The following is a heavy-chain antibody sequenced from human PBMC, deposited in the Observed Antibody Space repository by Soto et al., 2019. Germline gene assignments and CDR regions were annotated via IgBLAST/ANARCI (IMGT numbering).Heavy chain of an antibody. CDR1: GDSVSSNSAA. J-gene: IGHJ6*02. D-gene: IGHD6-6*01. CDR2: TYYRSRWYN. Sequence: SQTLSLTCAISGDSVSSNSAAWNWIRQSPSRGLEWLGRTYYRSRWYNDYAVSVKSRITVNPDTSKNQFSLHLNSVTPEDTAVYYCARDPSIAALDYYYGMDVWGQGTTVTVSS. V-gene: IGHV6-1*01. CDR3: ARDPSIAALDYYYGMDV.